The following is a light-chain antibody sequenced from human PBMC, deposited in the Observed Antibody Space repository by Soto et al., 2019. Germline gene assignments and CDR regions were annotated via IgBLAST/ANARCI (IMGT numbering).Light chain of an antibody. CDR1: DNDVGGYNY. CDR2: EVT. J-gene: IGLJ2*01. CDR3: SSYTYSSTVV. Sequence: QSALTQPASVSGSLGQSITISCTGTDNDVGGYNYVSWFQHHPGKAPKVIIYEVTDRPSGVSSRFSGSKSGNTASLTISGLQAEDEADYYCSSYTYSSTVVFGGGTKLTVL. V-gene: IGLV2-14*01.